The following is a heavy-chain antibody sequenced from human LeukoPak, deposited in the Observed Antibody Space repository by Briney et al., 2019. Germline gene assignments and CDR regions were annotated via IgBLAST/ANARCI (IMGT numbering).Heavy chain of an antibody. CDR2: INPSGGST. D-gene: IGHD3-22*01. CDR1: GYTFTSYH. J-gene: IGHJ4*02. V-gene: IGHV1-46*01. CDR3: ARDLVSTYYYDSSGYQFDY. Sequence: ASVKVSCKASGYTFTSYHMHWVRQAPGQGLECMGIINPSGGSTSYAQKFQGRVTMTRDMSTRTVYMELSSLRSEDTAVYYCARDLVSTYYYDSSGYQFDYWGQGTLVTVSS.